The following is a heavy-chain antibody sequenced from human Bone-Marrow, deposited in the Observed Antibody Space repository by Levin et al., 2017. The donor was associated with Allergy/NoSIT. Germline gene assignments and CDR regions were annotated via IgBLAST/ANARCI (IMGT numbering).Heavy chain of an antibody. V-gene: IGHV6-1*01. CDR1: GDSVSSNSAA. CDR2: TYYRSKWYN. D-gene: IGHD5-18*01. CDR3: ARGGGYSYVS. Sequence: NSSETLSLTCAISGDSVSSNSAAWTWIRQSPSRGLEWLGRTYYRSKWYNDYAVSVKSRITINPDTSKNQFSLQLNSVTPEDTAVYYCARGGGYSYVSWGQGTLVTVSS. J-gene: IGHJ5*02.